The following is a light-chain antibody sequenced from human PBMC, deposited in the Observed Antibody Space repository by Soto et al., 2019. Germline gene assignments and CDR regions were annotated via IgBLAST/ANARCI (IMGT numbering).Light chain of an antibody. J-gene: IGKJ1*01. V-gene: IGKV3-20*01. Sequence: EIVLTQSPATLSLSPGERATLSCRASQSVSSSYLAWYQQKPGQAPRLLIYGASSRATGIPDRFSGSGSGTDFTLTISRLEPEDFAVYYCQQFGSSRTSGDGTKVNIK. CDR3: QQFGSSRT. CDR2: GAS. CDR1: QSVSSSY.